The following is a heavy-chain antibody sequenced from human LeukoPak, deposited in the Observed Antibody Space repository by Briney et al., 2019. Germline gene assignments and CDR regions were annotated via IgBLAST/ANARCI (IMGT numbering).Heavy chain of an antibody. D-gene: IGHD2-2*02. CDR2: IRGNGERT. CDR3: VRNGCSATNCYIFLGDWYFDL. J-gene: IGHJ2*01. CDR1: GFPFSSYA. Sequence: GGSLRLSCAASGFPFSSYAMGWVRQAPGKGLEWVSSIRGNGERTFYADSVKGRFTISRNNSKNTVSLQMTSLEAEDTAVYYCVRNGCSATNCYIFLGDWYFDLWGRGTLVTVSS. V-gene: IGHV3-23*01.